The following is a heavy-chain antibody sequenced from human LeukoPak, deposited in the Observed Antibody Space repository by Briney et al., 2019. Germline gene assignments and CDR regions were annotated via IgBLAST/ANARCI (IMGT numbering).Heavy chain of an antibody. CDR2: ISGSGTI. Sequence: SETLSLTCTVSGGSINSYWSWIRQPAGKGLEWIGRISGSGTITYNPALQSRLSVSIDTSKNQFSLKLMSVTAADTAVYYCARDSGTTGEVKFDPWGQGTLVTVSS. CDR1: GGSINSY. D-gene: IGHD3-10*01. CDR3: ARDSGTTGEVKFDP. V-gene: IGHV4-4*07. J-gene: IGHJ5*02.